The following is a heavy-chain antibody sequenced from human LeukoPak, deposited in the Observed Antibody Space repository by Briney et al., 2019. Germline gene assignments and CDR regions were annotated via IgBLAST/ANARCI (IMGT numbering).Heavy chain of an antibody. CDR1: GGTFSSYA. V-gene: IGHV1-69*05. CDR3: AGPRYAYYYDSSGYYDLDY. D-gene: IGHD3-22*01. J-gene: IGHJ4*02. CDR2: IIPIFGTA. Sequence: SVKVSCKASGGTFSSYAISWVRQAPGQGLEWMGGIIPIFGTANYAQKFQGRVTITMDESTSTAYMELSSLRSEDTAVYYCAGPRYAYYYDSSGYYDLDYWGQGTLVTVSS.